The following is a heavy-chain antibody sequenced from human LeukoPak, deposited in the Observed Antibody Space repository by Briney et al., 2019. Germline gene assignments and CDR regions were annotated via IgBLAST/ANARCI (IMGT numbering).Heavy chain of an antibody. D-gene: IGHD3-22*01. V-gene: IGHV3-74*01. Sequence: GGSLRLSCEASGFTFRSYWMHWVRQAPGKGLVWVSRINSDGSSTSYADPVKGRFTIFRDNAKNTLYLQMNSLRAEDTAVYYCTRGADSSGYPDAFDIWGQGTMVTVSS. J-gene: IGHJ3*02. CDR3: TRGADSSGYPDAFDI. CDR1: GFTFRSYW. CDR2: INSDGSST.